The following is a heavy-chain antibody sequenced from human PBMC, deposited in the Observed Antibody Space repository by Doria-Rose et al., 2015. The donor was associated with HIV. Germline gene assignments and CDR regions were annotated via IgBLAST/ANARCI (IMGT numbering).Heavy chain of an antibody. CDR3: ARDRGDY. Sequence: FYWTWVRQAAGRGLEWTGRIYSTGSTNYNPSLQSRVTISIDTSRSQFSLSLRSVTAADTAFYFCARDRGDYWGQGALVTVTS. CDR1: FY. V-gene: IGHV4-4*07. J-gene: IGHJ4*02. CDR2: IYSTGST.